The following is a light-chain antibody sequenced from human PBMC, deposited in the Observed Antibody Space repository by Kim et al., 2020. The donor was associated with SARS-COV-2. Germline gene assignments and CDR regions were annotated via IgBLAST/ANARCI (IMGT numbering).Light chain of an antibody. Sequence: PASIHCRSSPSLLHSNGYNYLDWYLQKPGQSPQLLIYLGSNRASGVPDRFSGSGSGTDFTLKISRVEAEDVGVYYCMQALQTPITFGQGTRPEIK. CDR2: LGS. V-gene: IGKV2-28*01. CDR3: MQALQTPIT. J-gene: IGKJ5*01. CDR1: PSLLHSNGYNY.